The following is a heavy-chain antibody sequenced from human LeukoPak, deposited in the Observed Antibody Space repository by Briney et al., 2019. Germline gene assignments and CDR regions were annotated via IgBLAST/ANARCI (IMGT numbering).Heavy chain of an antibody. D-gene: IGHD2-8*01. V-gene: IGHV3-7*01. CDR2: IKRDGSQI. CDR1: GFTLSTSW. CDR3: ARGGVPAGFDY. Sequence: GGPLRLSCSASGFTLSTSWMXWVRQAPGKGLXGVTNIKRDGSQIDYMDSVKGRFTMSRDSANNALHLQMNSLRAEDTAVYYCARGGVPAGFDYWGQGTLVSVSS. J-gene: IGHJ4*02.